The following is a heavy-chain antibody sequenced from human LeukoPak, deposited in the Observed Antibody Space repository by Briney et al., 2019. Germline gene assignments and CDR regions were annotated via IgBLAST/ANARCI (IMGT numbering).Heavy chain of an antibody. J-gene: IGHJ3*02. CDR1: GYSFTSYW. V-gene: IGHV5-51*01. Sequence: GESLKISCKGSGYSFTSYWIGWVRQMPGKGLEWMGIIYPGDSDTRYSPSFQGQVTISADKSISTAYLQWSSLKASDTAMYYCARPECDYGGNGAFDIWGQGTMVTVSS. D-gene: IGHD4-23*01. CDR2: IYPGDSDT. CDR3: ARPECDYGGNGAFDI.